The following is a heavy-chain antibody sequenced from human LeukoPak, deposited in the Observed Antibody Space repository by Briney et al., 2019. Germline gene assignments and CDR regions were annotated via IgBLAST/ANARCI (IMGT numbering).Heavy chain of an antibody. CDR2: ISNEGGGT. Sequence: GGSLRLSCAASGFIFNNYGLVWVRQAPGKGLEWVSAISNEGGGTTYADFVKGRFTISRDNSKNTLFLQMNSLRAEDTALYYCAKGSSGYFLDLWGQGTLVTVSS. CDR3: AKGSSGYFLDL. CDR1: GFIFNNYG. V-gene: IGHV3-23*01. D-gene: IGHD3-22*01. J-gene: IGHJ5*02.